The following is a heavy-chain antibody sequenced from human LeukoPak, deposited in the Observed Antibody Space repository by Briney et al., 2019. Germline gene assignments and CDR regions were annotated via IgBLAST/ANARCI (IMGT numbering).Heavy chain of an antibody. CDR2: IYYSGST. Sequence: PSETLPLTCTVSGGSISSYYWSWIRQPPGKGLEWIGYIYYSGSTNYNPSLKSRVTISVDTSKNQFSLKLSSVTAADTAVYYCARDPLIGGWFHFDYWGQGTLVTVSS. V-gene: IGHV4-59*01. D-gene: IGHD6-19*01. J-gene: IGHJ4*02. CDR3: ARDPLIGGWFHFDY. CDR1: GGSISSYY.